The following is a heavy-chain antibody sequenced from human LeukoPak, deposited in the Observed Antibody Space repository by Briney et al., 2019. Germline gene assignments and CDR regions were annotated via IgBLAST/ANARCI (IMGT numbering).Heavy chain of an antibody. CDR3: ASFRDTDY. CDR2: INTAGST. V-gene: IGHV3-74*01. D-gene: IGHD4-11*01. J-gene: IGHJ3*01. CDR1: GLTFSNVW. Sequence: PGGSLRLSCEVSGLTFSNVWMHWLRQTPWQGLVWVCRINTAGSTVYADPVKGRFTISRDNAKNMVYLQMNSLRTEDTAVYYCASFRDTDYWGRGTMVTVSS.